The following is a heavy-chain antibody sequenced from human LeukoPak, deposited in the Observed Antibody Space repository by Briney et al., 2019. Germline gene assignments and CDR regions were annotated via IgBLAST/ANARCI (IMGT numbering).Heavy chain of an antibody. CDR3: VKGFDTAMAYFDY. CDR1: GFTFSSYA. CDR2: ISSNGGRT. V-gene: IGHV3-64D*09. D-gene: IGHD5-18*01. Sequence: GGSRRLSCSASGFTFSSYAMHWFRQAPGKGLEYVSSISSNGGRTYYADSVKGRFTISRDNSKTTLYLQMSSLRAEDTAVYYCVKGFDTAMAYFDYWGQGTLVTVSS. J-gene: IGHJ4*02.